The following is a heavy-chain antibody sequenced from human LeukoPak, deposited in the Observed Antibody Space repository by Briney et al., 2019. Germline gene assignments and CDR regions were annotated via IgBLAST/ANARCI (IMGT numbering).Heavy chain of an antibody. CDR1: GFTFSSYA. V-gene: IGHV3-23*01. CDR3: AKDASYSGTHIANFDY. CDR2: ITGGGYST. Sequence: PGGSLRLSCAASGFTFSSYAMSWVRQAPGKGLEWVSSITGGGYSTYYADSVKGRFTISRDNSGNTLFLHMDSLRAEDTAVYYCAKDASYSGTHIANFDYWGQGTLVTVSS. J-gene: IGHJ4*02. D-gene: IGHD1-26*01.